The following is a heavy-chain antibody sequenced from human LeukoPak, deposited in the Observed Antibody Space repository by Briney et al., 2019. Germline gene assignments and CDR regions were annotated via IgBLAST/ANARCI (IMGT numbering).Heavy chain of an antibody. CDR1: GYTFTSYG. J-gene: IGHJ4*02. Sequence: ASVKVSCKASGYTFTSYGISWVRQAPGQGLEWMGWISAYNGNTNYAQKFQGRVTMARNTSISTAYMELSSLRSEDTAVYYCARGMGYYYDSSGYSDDYWGQGTLVTVSS. CDR3: ARGMGYYYDSSGYSDDY. D-gene: IGHD3-22*01. CDR2: ISAYNGNT. V-gene: IGHV1-18*01.